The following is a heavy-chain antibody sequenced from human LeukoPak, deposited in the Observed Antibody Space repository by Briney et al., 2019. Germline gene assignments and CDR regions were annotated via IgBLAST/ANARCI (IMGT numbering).Heavy chain of an antibody. CDR1: GFVFSSYE. V-gene: IGHV3-48*03. CDR2: ISTSGTTI. J-gene: IGHJ4*02. Sequence: GGSLRLSCAASGFVFSSYEMNSVRQAPGKGLQWVSYISTSGTTIHYADSVKGRFTFSRDNAKNSVYLQMSSLRAEDTAVYYCARGSDSYGYLYFGYWGQGTLVTVSS. D-gene: IGHD3-22*01. CDR3: ARGSDSYGYLYFGY.